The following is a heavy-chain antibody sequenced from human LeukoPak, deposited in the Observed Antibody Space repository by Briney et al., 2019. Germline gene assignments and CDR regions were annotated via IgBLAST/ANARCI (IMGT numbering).Heavy chain of an antibody. CDR3: ARDALGARESGGGLDI. D-gene: IGHD2-15*01. V-gene: IGHV3-33*01. Sequence: GRTLRLSRAASGFTFSRYTMHWVRQASGKGLAWGAIIRYDGSNEYYADSVKGRFTISRDNTKNTLALKMNSLRAEDTAVYYCARDALGARESGGGLDIWGQGTMVIVSS. J-gene: IGHJ3*02. CDR1: GFTFSRYT. CDR2: IRYDGSNE.